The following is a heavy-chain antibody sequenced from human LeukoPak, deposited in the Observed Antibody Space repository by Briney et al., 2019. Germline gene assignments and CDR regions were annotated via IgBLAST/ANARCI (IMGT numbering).Heavy chain of an antibody. Sequence: PSETLSLTCTVSGGSISSSSYYWGWIRQPPGKGLEWIGSIYYSGSTYYNPSLKSRVTISVDTSKNQFSLKLSSVTAADTAVYYCARRRLGYSYGYYFDYWGQGTLVTVSS. J-gene: IGHJ4*02. D-gene: IGHD5-18*01. CDR1: GGSISSSSYY. V-gene: IGHV4-39*01. CDR3: ARRRLGYSYGYYFDY. CDR2: IYYSGST.